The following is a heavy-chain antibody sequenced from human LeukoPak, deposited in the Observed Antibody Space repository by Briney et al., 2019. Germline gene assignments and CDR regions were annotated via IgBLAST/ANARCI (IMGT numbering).Heavy chain of an antibody. CDR2: ISGNNDNP. CDR3: ARDGTSTDDY. Sequence: ASVKVSCKTSGYTFSNFGINWVRQAPGQGLEWMGWISGNNDNPNYGQKFQGRFTVTTDSSTSTAYMELRNLRFDDTAVYYCARDGTSTDDYWGQGTLVTVSS. CDR1: GYTFSNFG. D-gene: IGHD2-2*01. J-gene: IGHJ4*02. V-gene: IGHV1-18*01.